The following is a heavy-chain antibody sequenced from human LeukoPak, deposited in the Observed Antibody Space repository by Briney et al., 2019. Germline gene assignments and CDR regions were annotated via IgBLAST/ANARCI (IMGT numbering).Heavy chain of an antibody. D-gene: IGHD6-19*01. CDR1: GYTFTSYY. Sequence: ASVKVSCKASGYTFTSYYMHWVRQAPGQGLEWMGIINPSGGSTSYAQKFQGRVTMTRDMSTSTVYMELNSLRSEDTAVYYCARASSGWFNWFDPWGQGTLVTVSS. V-gene: IGHV1-46*01. CDR2: INPSGGST. CDR3: ARASSGWFNWFDP. J-gene: IGHJ5*02.